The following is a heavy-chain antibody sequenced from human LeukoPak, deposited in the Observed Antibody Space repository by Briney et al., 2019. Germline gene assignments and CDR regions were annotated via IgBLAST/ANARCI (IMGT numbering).Heavy chain of an antibody. CDR3: ARSYSSEPYFDY. D-gene: IGHD6-19*01. CDR2: IYYSGST. J-gene: IGHJ4*02. V-gene: IGHV4-59*01. CDR1: GGSISSYY. Sequence: ASETLSLTCTVSGGSISSYYWSWIRQPPGKGLEWIGYIYYSGSTNYNPSLKSRVTISVDTSKNQFSLKLSSVTAADTAVYYCARSYSSEPYFDYWGQGTLVTVPS.